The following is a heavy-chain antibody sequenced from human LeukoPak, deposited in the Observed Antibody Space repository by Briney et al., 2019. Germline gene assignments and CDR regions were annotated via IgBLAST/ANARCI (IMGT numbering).Heavy chain of an antibody. Sequence: GGSLRLSCAASGFTFSSYAMSWVRQAPGKGLEWVSAISCSGGSTYYADSVKCRFTISRDNSKNTLYLQMNSLRAEDTAVYYWAKGGYTGPFDYWGQGTLVTVSS. CDR1: GFTFSSYA. V-gene: IGHV3-23*01. J-gene: IGHJ4*02. D-gene: IGHD6-25*01. CDR2: ISCSGGST. CDR3: AKGGYTGPFDY.